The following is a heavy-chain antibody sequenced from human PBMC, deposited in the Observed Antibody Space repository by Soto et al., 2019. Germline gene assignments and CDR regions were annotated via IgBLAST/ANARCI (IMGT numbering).Heavy chain of an antibody. D-gene: IGHD1-7*01. CDR2: ITHSGST. J-gene: IGHJ4*02. Sequence: QVQLQQWGAGLLKPSETLSLTCAVYGGSFSGYYWSWIRQPPGKGLEWIGEITHSGSTNYNPSLKSRVTISVDTSKNQFSLKLSSVTAADTAVYYCARTRTPVVDYWGQGTLVTVSS. CDR1: GGSFSGYY. V-gene: IGHV4-34*01. CDR3: ARTRTPVVDY.